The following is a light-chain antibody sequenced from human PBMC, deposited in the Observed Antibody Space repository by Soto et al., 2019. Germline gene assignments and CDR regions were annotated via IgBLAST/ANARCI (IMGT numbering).Light chain of an antibody. CDR2: DAS. J-gene: IGKJ1*01. Sequence: ETLLTQSPDTLSVSVGERAALSSRASQSLRSSLAWYQQKPGQAPRLLIYDASTRATGIPARFSGSGSGTDFTLTISGLQSEDFAVYYCQQYNNWPQTFGQGTNVDI. CDR1: QSLRSS. CDR3: QQYNNWPQT. V-gene: IGKV3-15*01.